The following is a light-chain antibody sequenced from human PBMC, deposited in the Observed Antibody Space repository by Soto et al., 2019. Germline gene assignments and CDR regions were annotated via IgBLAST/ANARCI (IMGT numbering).Light chain of an antibody. CDR2: AAS. V-gene: IGKV1-17*01. CDR1: QGIRND. J-gene: IGKJ3*01. CDR3: LQHNRYPFT. Sequence: DIQMTQSPSSLSASVGDRVTITCRASQGIRNDLGWYQQKPGKAPKRLIYAASSLQSGVPSRFIDSGSGTADDITISSRQPEDIATYYCLQHNRYPFTFGPGTKVDIK.